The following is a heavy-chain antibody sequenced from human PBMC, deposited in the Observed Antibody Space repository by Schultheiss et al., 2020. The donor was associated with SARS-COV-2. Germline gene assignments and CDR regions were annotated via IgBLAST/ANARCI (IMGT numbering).Heavy chain of an antibody. Sequence: GESLKISCAASGFTFSSYGMHWVRQAPGKGLEWVSSISSSSSYIYYADSVKGRFTISRDNAKNSLYLQMNSLRAEDTAVYYCARDRRTYYGSDFDYWGQGTLVTVSS. D-gene: IGHD3-10*01. V-gene: IGHV3-21*01. CDR2: ISSSSSYI. CDR1: GFTFSSYG. J-gene: IGHJ4*02. CDR3: ARDRRTYYGSDFDY.